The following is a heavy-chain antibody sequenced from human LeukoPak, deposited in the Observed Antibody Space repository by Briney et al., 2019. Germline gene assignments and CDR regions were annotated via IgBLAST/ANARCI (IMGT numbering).Heavy chain of an antibody. CDR3: ARVVEGYYDSSGYYRVPYYYFDY. CDR1: GGSISSYY. J-gene: IGHJ4*02. V-gene: IGHV4-59*01. D-gene: IGHD3-22*01. CDR2: IYYSGST. Sequence: SETLSLTSTVSGGSISSYYWSWIRQPPGKGLEWIGYIYYSGSTNYNPSLKSRVTISVDTSKNQFSLKLSSVTAADTAVYYCARVVEGYYDSSGYYRVPYYYFDYWGQGTLVTVSS.